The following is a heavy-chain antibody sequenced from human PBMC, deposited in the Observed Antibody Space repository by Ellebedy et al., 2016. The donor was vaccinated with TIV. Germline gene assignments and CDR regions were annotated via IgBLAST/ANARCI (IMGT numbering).Heavy chain of an antibody. CDR2: IKSKTDGGTT. CDR3: AKDKSGLHGMDV. D-gene: IGHD3-3*01. J-gene: IGHJ6*02. Sequence: GESLKISCVASGFTFSNAWMSWVRQAPGKGLEWVGRIKSKTDGGTTDYAVPVKGRFTISRDDSKNTLYLQMNSLRAEDTAVYYCAKDKSGLHGMDVWGQGTTVTVSS. V-gene: IGHV3-15*01. CDR1: GFTFSNAW.